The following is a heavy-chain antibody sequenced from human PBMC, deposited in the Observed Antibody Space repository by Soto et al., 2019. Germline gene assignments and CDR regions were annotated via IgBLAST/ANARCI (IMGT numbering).Heavy chain of an antibody. Sequence: QVQLVESGGGVVQPGRALRLSCAASGFTFRNYGMHWGRQAPGKGLVWVTVISYDGSHKYYEDSVKGRFNISRDNSKNTVYMEMNSLRDEDTAVYYCAKRRGDHSNYSWGIDVWGQGTTVTVSS. V-gene: IGHV3-30*18. CDR1: GFTFRNYG. CDR3: AKRRGDHSNYSWGIDV. D-gene: IGHD4-4*01. CDR2: ISYDGSHK. J-gene: IGHJ6*02.